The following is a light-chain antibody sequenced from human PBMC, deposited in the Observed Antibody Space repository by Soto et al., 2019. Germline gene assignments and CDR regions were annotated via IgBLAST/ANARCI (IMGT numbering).Light chain of an antibody. Sequence: QSVLTQPAYVTGSHGQAITITYTRTSSDVGSYSLVSWYQQHPGKAPKLMIYEVSKRPSGVSNRFSGSKSGNTASLTISGLQAEDEADYYCCSYAGSSTYVFGTGDQGHRP. V-gene: IGLV2-23*02. CDR3: CSYAGSSTYV. CDR1: SSDVGSYSL. CDR2: EVS. J-gene: IGLJ1*01.